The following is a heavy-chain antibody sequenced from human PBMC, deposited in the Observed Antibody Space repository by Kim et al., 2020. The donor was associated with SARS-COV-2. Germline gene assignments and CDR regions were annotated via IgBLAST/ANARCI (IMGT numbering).Heavy chain of an antibody. V-gene: IGHV1-46*01. J-gene: IGHJ4*02. D-gene: IGHD3-10*01. Sequence: YAQKFQGRVTMTRDTSTSTVYMELSSLRSEDTAVYYCATGFGELAVPFDYWGQGTLVTVSS. CDR3: ATGFGELAVPFDY.